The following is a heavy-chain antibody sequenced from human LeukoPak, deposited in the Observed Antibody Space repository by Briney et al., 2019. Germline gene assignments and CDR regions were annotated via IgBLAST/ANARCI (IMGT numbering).Heavy chain of an antibody. J-gene: IGHJ4*02. D-gene: IGHD6-19*01. CDR1: GGSFSGYD. V-gene: IGHV4-34*01. CDR3: TRRFLGVWYKPFDY. Sequence: SETLSLTCAVYGGSFSGYDWSWIRQPPGKGLEWIGEVNHSGSTKYNPSLKSRVTISVETSRNQFSLKLSSVTAADTAVYYCTRRFLGVWYKPFDYWGQGTLVTVSS. CDR2: VNHSGST.